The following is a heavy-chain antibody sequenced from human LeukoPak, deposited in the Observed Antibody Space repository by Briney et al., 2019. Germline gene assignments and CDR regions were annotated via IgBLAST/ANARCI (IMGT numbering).Heavy chain of an antibody. CDR1: GYTFTGYY. D-gene: IGHD2-2*01. Sequence: ASVKVPCKASGYTFTGYYIHWVRQAPGQGLEWMGWINPNSGGTNYAQNFQGRVTMTRDTSISTAYMELSRLRSDDTAVYYCARGCSSTSCYFAVGNYWGQGTLVTVSS. CDR2: INPNSGGT. J-gene: IGHJ4*02. CDR3: ARGCSSTSCYFAVGNY. V-gene: IGHV1-2*02.